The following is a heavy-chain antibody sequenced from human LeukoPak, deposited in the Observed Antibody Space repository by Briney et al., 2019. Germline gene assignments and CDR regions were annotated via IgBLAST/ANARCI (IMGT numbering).Heavy chain of an antibody. D-gene: IGHD3-10*01. CDR2: IYTSGST. CDR3: ARDNTMVRGVIIDYYYGMDV. Sequence: SETLSLTCTVSGGSISSYYWSWIRQPAGKGLEWIGRIYTSGSTNYNPSLKSRVTMSVDTSKNQFSLKLSSVTAADTAVYYCARDNTMVRGVIIDYYYGMDVWGQGTTVTVSS. V-gene: IGHV4-4*07. CDR1: GGSISSYY. J-gene: IGHJ6*02.